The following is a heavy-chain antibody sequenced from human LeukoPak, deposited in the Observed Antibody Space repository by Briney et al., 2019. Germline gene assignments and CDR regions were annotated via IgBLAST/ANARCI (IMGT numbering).Heavy chain of an antibody. D-gene: IGHD7-27*01. CDR3: ARETGDQAFDY. CDR1: GFTFSTYN. J-gene: IGHJ4*02. CDR2: IGANSRSI. Sequence: GGSLRLSCAASGFTFSTYNMNWVRQAPGKGLEWVSSIGANSRSIYYADSVKGRLTISRDNAKSSLYLQMSSLRAEDTAVYYCARETGDQAFDYWGQGTLVTVSS. V-gene: IGHV3-21*01.